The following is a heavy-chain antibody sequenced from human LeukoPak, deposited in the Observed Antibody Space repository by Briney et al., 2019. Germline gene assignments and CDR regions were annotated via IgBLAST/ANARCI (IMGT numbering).Heavy chain of an antibody. CDR3: VRGDARDN. V-gene: IGHV3-21*01. CDR2: ISSSSSNT. CDR1: GFTYSTST. J-gene: IGHJ4*02. D-gene: IGHD2-2*01. Sequence: GGSLRLSCAVSGFTYSTSTMNWVRQAPGKGLEWVSSISSSSSNTHYADSVRGRFTISRDNAKNSLYLQMNSLRAEDTAVYYYVRGDARDNWGRGTLVTVSS.